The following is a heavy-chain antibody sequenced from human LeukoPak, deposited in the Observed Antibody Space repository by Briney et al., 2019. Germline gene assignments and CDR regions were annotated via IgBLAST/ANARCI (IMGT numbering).Heavy chain of an antibody. J-gene: IGHJ4*02. D-gene: IGHD6-13*01. V-gene: IGHV3-23*01. Sequence: PGGSLRLSCVASGFTFSNYAMNWVRQAPGKGLEWVSGVSGGGSSTYYADSVKGRFTISRDNSKNMLYLQMNCLRAEDTAVYYCAKDLYTSRYACCFDYWGQGTLVTVSS. CDR2: VSGGGSST. CDR1: GFTFSNYA. CDR3: AKDLYTSRYACCFDY.